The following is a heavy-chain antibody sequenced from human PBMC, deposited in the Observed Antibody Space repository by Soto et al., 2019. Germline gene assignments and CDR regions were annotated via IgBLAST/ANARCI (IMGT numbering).Heavy chain of an antibody. CDR3: ATWGRTGYYQKYQRNFGF. CDR2: FDPEDNET. Sequence: ASVKVSCKLSGYTLTELSMHWVRQAPGKGLEWMGGFDPEDNETIYAQKFQGSVTMTEDTSADTAYMELRSLRSEDTAVYYCATWGRTGYYQKYQRNFGFWGQGTLVTVSS. V-gene: IGHV1-24*01. D-gene: IGHD3-9*01. CDR1: GYTLTELS. J-gene: IGHJ4*02.